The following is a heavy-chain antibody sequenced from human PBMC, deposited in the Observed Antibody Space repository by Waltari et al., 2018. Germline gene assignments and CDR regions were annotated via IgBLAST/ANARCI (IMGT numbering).Heavy chain of an antibody. V-gene: IGHV1-46*04. D-gene: IGHD1-26*01. CDR1: GYTLTSSY. CDR2: HNRSRGSA. CDR3: ARDQYSGIYFDF. J-gene: IGHJ4*02. Sequence: QVQMVQSGAEIKKPGASVKVSCKASGYTLTSSYIHRVRQAPGQGLEWMGIHNRSRGSASYVLKLQGRVSMTSDTSTSTVYMELSGLGSEDTAIYYCARDQYSGIYFDFWGQGTLCTVSS.